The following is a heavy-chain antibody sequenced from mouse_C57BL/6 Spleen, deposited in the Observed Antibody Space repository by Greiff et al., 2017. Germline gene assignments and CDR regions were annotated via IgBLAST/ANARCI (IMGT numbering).Heavy chain of an antibody. V-gene: IGHV1-26*01. J-gene: IGHJ2*01. CDR3: ARAGNGYGDY. Sequence: EVQLQQSGPELVKPGASVKISCKASGYTFTDYYMNWVKQSHGKSLEWIGDINPNNGGTSYNQQFKGKATLTVDKSSSTAYMELRSLTSEDSAVYYGARAGNGYGDYWGQGTTLTVSS. CDR1: GYTFTDYY. CDR2: INPNNGGT. D-gene: IGHD2-2*01.